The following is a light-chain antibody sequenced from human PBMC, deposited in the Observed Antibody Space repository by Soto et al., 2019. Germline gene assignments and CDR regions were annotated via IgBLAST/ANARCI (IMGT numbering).Light chain of an antibody. CDR2: EGT. V-gene: IGLV2-23*01. CDR1: STDFENYNL. CDR3: SSYAGSSARVV. Sequence: QSVLTQPASVSGSPGQSITISCTRSSTDFENYNLVSWYQHCPDKAPKLIIYEGTKRPSEISDRFSGSESDTTASLIISELQPEDEADYYCSSYAGSSARVVFGGGTKVTVL. J-gene: IGLJ2*01.